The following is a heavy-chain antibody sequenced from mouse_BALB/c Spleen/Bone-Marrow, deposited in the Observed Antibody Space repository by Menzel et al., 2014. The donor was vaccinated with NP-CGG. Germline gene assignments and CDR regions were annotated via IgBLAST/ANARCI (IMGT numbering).Heavy chain of an antibody. Sequence: EVKLQESGGGLVKLGGSLKLSCAASGFTFSSYYMSWVRQTPEKRLELVAAINSNGGSTYYPDTVKGRFTISRDNAKNTLYLQMSSLKSEDTALYYCARLGNDDAMDYWGQGTPVTVSS. CDR2: INSNGGST. CDR1: GFTFSSYY. D-gene: IGHD2-12*01. CDR3: ARLGNDDAMDY. V-gene: IGHV5-6-2*01. J-gene: IGHJ4*01.